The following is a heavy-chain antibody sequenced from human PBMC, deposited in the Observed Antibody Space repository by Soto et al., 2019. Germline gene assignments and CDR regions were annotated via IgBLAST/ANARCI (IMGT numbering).Heavy chain of an antibody. Sequence: QVPLVQSGTEVKKPGASVKVSCKASGYPFISYAMHWVRQAPGQRLEWMGWINADNGNTNYAQKLQGRVTMTTDTSTSTAYMELRSLRSDDTAVYYCARSYSSSSTFDYWGQGTLVTVSS. J-gene: IGHJ4*02. V-gene: IGHV1-3*01. CDR1: GYPFISYA. D-gene: IGHD6-6*01. CDR3: ARSYSSSSTFDY. CDR2: INADNGNT.